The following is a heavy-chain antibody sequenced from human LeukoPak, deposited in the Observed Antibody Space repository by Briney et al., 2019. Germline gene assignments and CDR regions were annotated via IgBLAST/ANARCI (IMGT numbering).Heavy chain of an antibody. V-gene: IGHV3-9*01. CDR1: GFTFDDYV. D-gene: IGHD1-20*01. Sequence: SLRLSCAASGFTFDDYVMHWVRQAPGKGLEWVSGISWNSGYIGYADSVNGRFTISRDNAKYFLYLQMHSLRAEDSAFYFCAKDVTGAGAFNIWGQGTMVTVSS. J-gene: IGHJ3*02. CDR2: ISWNSGYI. CDR3: AKDVTGAGAFNI.